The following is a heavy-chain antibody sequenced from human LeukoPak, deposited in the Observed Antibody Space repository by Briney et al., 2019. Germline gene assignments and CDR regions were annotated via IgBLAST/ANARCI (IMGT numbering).Heavy chain of an antibody. V-gene: IGHV3-30-3*01. CDR2: ISYDGSNK. Sequence: GGSLRLSCAASGFTFSNYAMHWVRQAPGKGLEWVALISYDGSNKYYADSVKGRSTISRDNSKNTLYLQMNSLRAEDTAVYYCAKDLVLRGDYDAFGIWGQGTMVTVSS. D-gene: IGHD4-17*01. CDR3: AKDLVLRGDYDAFGI. J-gene: IGHJ3*02. CDR1: GFTFSNYA.